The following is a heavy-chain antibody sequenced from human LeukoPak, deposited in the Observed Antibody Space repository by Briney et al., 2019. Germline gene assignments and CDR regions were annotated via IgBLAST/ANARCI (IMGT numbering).Heavy chain of an antibody. V-gene: IGHV3-73*01. Sequence: GRSLRLSCAASGFTFSSSAMHWVRQASGKGLEWVGRIRSKANNYATAYAASVKGRFTISRDDSVNTAYLQINSLKTEDTAVYYCTRENFDYWGQGTLVTVSS. J-gene: IGHJ4*02. CDR1: GFTFSSSA. CDR2: IRSKANNYAT. CDR3: TRENFDY.